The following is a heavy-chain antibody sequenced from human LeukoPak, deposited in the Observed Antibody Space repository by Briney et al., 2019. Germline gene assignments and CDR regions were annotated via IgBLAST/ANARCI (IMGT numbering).Heavy chain of an antibody. CDR3: ARAMVRGVSLVGLFFDY. Sequence: SVKVSCKASGYTFASYGISWVRQAPGQGLEWMGGIIPIFGTANYAQKFQGRVTITADKSTSTAYMELSSLRSEDTAVYYCARAMVRGVSLVGLFFDYWGQGTLVTVSS. D-gene: IGHD3-10*01. CDR2: IIPIFGTA. V-gene: IGHV1-69*06. J-gene: IGHJ4*02. CDR1: GYTFASYG.